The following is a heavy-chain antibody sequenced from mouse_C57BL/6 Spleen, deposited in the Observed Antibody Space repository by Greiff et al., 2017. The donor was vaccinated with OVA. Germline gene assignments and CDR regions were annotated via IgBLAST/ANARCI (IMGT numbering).Heavy chain of an antibody. Sequence: VQLKQPGAELVRPGSSVKLSCKASGYTFTSYWMHWVKQRPIQGLEWIGNIDPSDSETHYNQKFKDKATLTVDKSSSTAYMPLSILTSEDSAVYYCARVPSYYGSEVDVWGTGTTVTVSS. CDR1: GYTFTSYW. CDR2: IDPSDSET. D-gene: IGHD1-1*01. J-gene: IGHJ1*03. V-gene: IGHV1-52*01. CDR3: ARVPSYYGSEVDV.